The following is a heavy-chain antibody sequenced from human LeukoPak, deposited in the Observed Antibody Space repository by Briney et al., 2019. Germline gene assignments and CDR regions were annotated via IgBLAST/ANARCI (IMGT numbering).Heavy chain of an antibody. D-gene: IGHD3-3*01. CDR3: ARDPPYYDFWSGYYRPYYFDY. J-gene: IGHJ4*02. Sequence: ASVKVSCKASGYTFTSYGISWVRQAPGQGLEWMGWISAYNGNTNYAQKLQGRVTMTTDTSTSTAYMELRSLRSDDTAVYCCARDPPYYDFWSGYYRPYYFDYWGQGTLVTVSS. CDR1: GYTFTSYG. CDR2: ISAYNGNT. V-gene: IGHV1-18*01.